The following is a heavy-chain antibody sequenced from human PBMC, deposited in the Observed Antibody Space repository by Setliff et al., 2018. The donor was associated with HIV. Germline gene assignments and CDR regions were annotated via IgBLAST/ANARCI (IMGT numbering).Heavy chain of an antibody. J-gene: IGHJ4*02. CDR2: ISGSSGHT. CDR1: GFIFSDYY. Sequence: PGGSLRLSCAASGFIFSDYYMSWIRQAPGKGLEWISYISGSSGHTSYADSVKVRFTISRDNAENSLYLQMTSLRAEDTAVYYCARPSPLGGDLTTPYDYWGQGTLVTVSS. D-gene: IGHD3-16*01. V-gene: IGHV3-11*03. CDR3: ARPSPLGGDLTTPYDY.